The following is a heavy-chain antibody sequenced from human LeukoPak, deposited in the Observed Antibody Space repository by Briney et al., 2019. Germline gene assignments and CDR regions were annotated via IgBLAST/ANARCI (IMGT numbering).Heavy chain of an antibody. D-gene: IGHD3-16*01. Sequence: PSETLSLTCTVSGASISSSSYFWGWIRQPPGRGLEWIASIHYSGSTYYNPSLKSRATLSLDTSKNQFSLNLSSVTAADTAVYYCARRPGGGSIDYWGQGTLVTVSS. CDR3: ARRPGGGSIDY. V-gene: IGHV4-39*01. CDR1: GASISSSSYF. J-gene: IGHJ4*02. CDR2: IHYSGST.